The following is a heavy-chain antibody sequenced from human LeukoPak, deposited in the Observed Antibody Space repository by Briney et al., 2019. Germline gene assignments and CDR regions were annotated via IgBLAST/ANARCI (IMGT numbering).Heavy chain of an antibody. D-gene: IGHD4-17*01. CDR1: GYNFATHW. Sequence: GESLTLSCKGSGYNFATHWIGWVRQMPGKGLEWMGIIYPADSDTRYSPSFQGQVTISADKSINTAYLQWSSLKASDTAMYYCARHDYVDYPCDYWGQGTLVTVSS. CDR3: ARHDYVDYPCDY. CDR2: IYPADSDT. J-gene: IGHJ4*02. V-gene: IGHV5-51*01.